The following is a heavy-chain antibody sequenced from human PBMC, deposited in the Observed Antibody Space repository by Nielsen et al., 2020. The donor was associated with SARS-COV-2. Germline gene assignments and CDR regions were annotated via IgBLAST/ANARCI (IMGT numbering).Heavy chain of an antibody. CDR2: IIPILGIA. D-gene: IGHD6-13*01. CDR3: ARDAGSSSWYVYFDY. Sequence: SVKVSCKASGGTFSSYAISWVRQAPGQGLEWMGRIIPILGIANYAQKFQGRVTITADESTSTAYMELSSLRSEDTAVYYCARDAGSSSWYVYFDYWGQGTLVTVSS. J-gene: IGHJ4*02. CDR1: GGTFSSYA. V-gene: IGHV1-69*04.